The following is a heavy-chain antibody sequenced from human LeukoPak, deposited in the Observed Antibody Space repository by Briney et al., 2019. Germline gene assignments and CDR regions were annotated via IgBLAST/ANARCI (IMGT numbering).Heavy chain of an antibody. J-gene: IGHJ3*02. CDR1: GGTFSSYA. D-gene: IGHD3-3*01. CDR2: IIPIFGTA. CDR3: ARGLSNTYYDFWSGYADAFDI. Sequence: SVKVSCKASGGTFSSYAISWVRQAPGQGLEWMGRIIPIFGTANYAQKFQGRVTITTDESTSTAYMELSSLRSEDTAVYYCARGLSNTYYDFWSGYADAFDIWGQGTMVTVSS. V-gene: IGHV1-69*05.